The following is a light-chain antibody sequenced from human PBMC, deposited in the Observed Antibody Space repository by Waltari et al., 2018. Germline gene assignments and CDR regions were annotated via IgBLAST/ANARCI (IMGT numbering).Light chain of an antibody. CDR1: QFINTY. CDR3: LQTLTTPLT. V-gene: IGKV1-39*01. Sequence: DIQMTQSPSSLSASVGDRVTITCRAGQFINTYLKWYQQKPGKAPKLLIYAASTLHSGVPSRFSGSGSGTDFTLTVSSLQDEDFATYYCLQTLTTPLTFGGGTIVDIK. J-gene: IGKJ4*01. CDR2: AAS.